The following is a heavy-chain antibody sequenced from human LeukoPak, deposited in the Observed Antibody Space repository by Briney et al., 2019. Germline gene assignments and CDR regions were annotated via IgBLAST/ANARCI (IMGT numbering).Heavy chain of an antibody. CDR3: AKGPKQLVFVRGYYFDD. CDR2: IYWNGGST. V-gene: IGHV3-20*04. J-gene: IGHJ4*02. CDR1: GFTFDGYA. Sequence: GGSLRLSCAASGFTFDGYAMNWVRQAPGKGLEWVSGIYWNGGSTGYADSVKGRFTISRDNAKNSLYLQMNSLRAEDTAVFYCAKGPKQLVFVRGYYFDDWGQGTLVTVSS. D-gene: IGHD6-13*01.